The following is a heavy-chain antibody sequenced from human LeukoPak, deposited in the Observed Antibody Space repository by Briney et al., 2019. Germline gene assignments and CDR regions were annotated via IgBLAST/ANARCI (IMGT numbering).Heavy chain of an antibody. Sequence: PGGSLRLSCAASGFTFSSAWMHWVRQAPGKGLVSVSRINSDGSSTRYSDSVRGRFTISRDNAKNTLYLQMNSLRAEDTAVYYCAKHLSIVATIFDPWGQGTLVTVSS. J-gene: IGHJ5*02. CDR1: GFTFSSAW. D-gene: IGHD5-12*01. V-gene: IGHV3-74*01. CDR3: AKHLSIVATIFDP. CDR2: INSDGSST.